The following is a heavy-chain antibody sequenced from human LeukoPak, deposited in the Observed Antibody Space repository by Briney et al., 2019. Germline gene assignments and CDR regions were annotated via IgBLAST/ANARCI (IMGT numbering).Heavy chain of an antibody. V-gene: IGHV1-2*02. J-gene: IGHJ4*02. CDR2: INPNSGGT. CDR3: ARGKDIVATSNVDTAMVTSGVLNY. Sequence: ASVKVSCKASGYTFTGYHMHWVRQAPGQGLEWMGWINPNSGGTNYAQKFQGRVTMTRDTSIGTAYMELSRLRSDDTAVYYCARGKDIVATSNVDTAMVTSGVLNYWGQGTLVTVSS. D-gene: IGHD5-18*01. CDR1: GYTFTGYH.